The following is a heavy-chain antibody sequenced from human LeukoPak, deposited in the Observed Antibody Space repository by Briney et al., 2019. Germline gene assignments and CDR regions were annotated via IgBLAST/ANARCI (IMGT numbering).Heavy chain of an antibody. J-gene: IGHJ4*02. Sequence: SETLSLTCAVYGGSFSGYYWSWIRQPPGKGLEWIGEINHSGSTNYNPSLKSRVTISVDTSKNQFSLKLSSVTAADTAVYYCARDDTMIWRNYYFDYWGQGTLVTVSS. CDR3: ARDDTMIWRNYYFDY. CDR2: INHSGST. D-gene: IGHD3-22*01. CDR1: GGSFSGYY. V-gene: IGHV4-34*01.